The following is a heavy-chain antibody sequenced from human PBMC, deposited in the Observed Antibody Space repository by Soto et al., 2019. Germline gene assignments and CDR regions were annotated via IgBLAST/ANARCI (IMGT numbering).Heavy chain of an antibody. CDR3: AREGLLWFGEGIDY. D-gene: IGHD3-10*01. CDR1: GYSFTGNS. Sequence: ASVKVSCKASGYSFTGNSIHWVRQAPGQGLEWMGWISAYDGNTNYAQKLQGRVTMTTDTSTSTAYMELRSLRSDDTAVYYCAREGLLWFGEGIDYWGQGTLVTVSS. CDR2: ISAYDGNT. J-gene: IGHJ4*02. V-gene: IGHV1-18*04.